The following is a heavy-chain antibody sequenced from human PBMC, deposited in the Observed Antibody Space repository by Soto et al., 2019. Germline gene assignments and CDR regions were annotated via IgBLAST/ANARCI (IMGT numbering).Heavy chain of an antibody. J-gene: IGHJ4*02. Sequence: PSETLSLTCAVYGGSFNCYYWTWIRQPPGKGLEWIGEINHSGSTNYSPSLKSRLTISLDTSQNQFSLKLSYVTAADTAVYYCARAGDGSSSYFDYWGQGTLVTVSS. D-gene: IGHD6-6*01. CDR3: ARAGDGSSSYFDY. V-gene: IGHV4-34*01. CDR2: INHSGST. CDR1: GGSFNCYY.